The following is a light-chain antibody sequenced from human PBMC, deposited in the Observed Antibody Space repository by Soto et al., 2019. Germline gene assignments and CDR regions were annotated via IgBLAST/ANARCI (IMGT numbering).Light chain of an antibody. CDR2: AVS. J-gene: IGKJ1*01. V-gene: IGKV1D-13*01. Sequence: AIQLTQSPSSLSASVGDRVTITCRASQGIYDSLAWYQQKPGRAPNLLIYAVSRLQSGVPSRFSGSGSETEFTLTINNLQPEDFAIYYCQQLHNYPRTFGQGTKVEVE. CDR1: QGIYDS. CDR3: QQLHNYPRT.